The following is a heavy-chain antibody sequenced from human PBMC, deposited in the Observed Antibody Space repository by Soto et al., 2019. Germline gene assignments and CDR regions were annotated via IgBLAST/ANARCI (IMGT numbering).Heavy chain of an antibody. CDR2: IYSGGST. CDR3: ARHFFGVVTAGSWFYS. CDR1: GFPVSSNY. D-gene: IGHD3-3*01. V-gene: IGHV3-53*01. Sequence: RESLRHSYAASGFPVSSNYMSWVRQAPGKELEWVSVIYSGGSTYYADSVKGRFTISRDNSKNTLYLQMNSLRAEDTAVYYCARHFFGVVTAGSWFYSCAQGALVTVSS. J-gene: IGHJ5*01.